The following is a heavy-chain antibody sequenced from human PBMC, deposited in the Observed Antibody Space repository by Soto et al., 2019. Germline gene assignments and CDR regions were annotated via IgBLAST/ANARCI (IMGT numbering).Heavy chain of an antibody. Sequence: SETLSLTCTVSGGSISNYYWIWIRQPPGKGLEWIGYVYYSGSTNYNPSLKSRVTISVDTSKNQFSLKLSSVTAADTAVYYCARHLGYDSSGYYRNWFDPWGQGTLVTVSS. V-gene: IGHV4-59*08. CDR2: VYYSGST. CDR1: GGSISNYY. CDR3: ARHLGYDSSGYYRNWFDP. J-gene: IGHJ5*02. D-gene: IGHD3-22*01.